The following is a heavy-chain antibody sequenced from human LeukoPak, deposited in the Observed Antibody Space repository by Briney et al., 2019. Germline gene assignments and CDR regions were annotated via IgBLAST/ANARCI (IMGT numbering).Heavy chain of an antibody. CDR1: GFTFSFYA. J-gene: IGHJ4*02. D-gene: IGHD3-16*01. V-gene: IGHV3-23*01. CDR3: ARGWGKFDY. Sequence: GGSLRLSCAASGFTFSFYAMSWVRQAPGKGLEWVAGITSSGNTTYYADPVKGRFTISRDNAKNSLYLQMNSLRDKDTAVYYCARGWGKFDYWGQGTLVTVSS. CDR2: ITSSGNTT.